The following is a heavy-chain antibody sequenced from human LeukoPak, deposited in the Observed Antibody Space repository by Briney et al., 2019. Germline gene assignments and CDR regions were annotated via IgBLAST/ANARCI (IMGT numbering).Heavy chain of an antibody. V-gene: IGHV3-20*04. CDR1: GSTFDDYG. CDR2: INWNGGST. J-gene: IGHJ1*01. D-gene: IGHD5-12*01. Sequence: GGSLRLSCAASGSTFDDYGMSWVRQAPGKGLEWVSGINWNGGSTGYADSVKGRFTISRDNAKNSLYLQMNSLRAEDTALYYCASGGSGYYEYFQHWGQGTLVTVSS. CDR3: ASGGSGYYEYFQH.